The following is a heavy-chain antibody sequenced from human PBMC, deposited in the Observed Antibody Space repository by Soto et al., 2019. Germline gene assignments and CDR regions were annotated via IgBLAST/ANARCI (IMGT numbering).Heavy chain of an antibody. J-gene: IGHJ4*02. CDR1: GFTFSDYY. CDR3: ARDLEVGTYLYFFDY. V-gene: IGHV3-11*06. Sequence: VGSLRLSCAASGFTFSDYYVSWIRQAPGKGLEWTSYISANSVYTKYADSVKGRFTISRDNAKNSVYLQMNSLRAEDTAVYYCARDLEVGTYLYFFDYWGQGTLVTVSS. CDR2: ISANSVYT. D-gene: IGHD1-26*01.